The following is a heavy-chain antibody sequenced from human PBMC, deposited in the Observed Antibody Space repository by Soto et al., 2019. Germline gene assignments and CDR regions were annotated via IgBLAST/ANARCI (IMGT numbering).Heavy chain of an antibody. V-gene: IGHV4-31*03. CDR2: IYYSGST. J-gene: IGHJ4*02. CDR1: GGSISSGGYY. D-gene: IGHD4-17*01. Sequence: QVQLQESGPGLVKPSQTLSLTCTVSGGSISSGGYYWSWIRQHPGKGLEWIGYIYYSGSTYYNPSLKSRVTISVDTSKNQFSLKLSSVTAADTAVYYCARASPAYGDYDVKRIDYWGQGTLVTVSS. CDR3: ARASPAYGDYDVKRIDY.